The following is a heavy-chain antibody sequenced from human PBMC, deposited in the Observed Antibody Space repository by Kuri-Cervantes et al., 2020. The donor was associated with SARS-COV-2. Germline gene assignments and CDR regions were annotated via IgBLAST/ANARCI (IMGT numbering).Heavy chain of an antibody. CDR2: ISSSSSYI. Sequence: ETLSLTCAASGFTFSSYSMNWVRQAPGKGLEWVSFISSSSSYIYYADSVKGRFTISRDNSKNTLYLQMNSLRAEDTAVYYCAKGSLVGYSRTDYWGQGTLVTVSS. CDR3: AKGSLVGYSRTDY. D-gene: IGHD5-18*01. J-gene: IGHJ4*02. V-gene: IGHV3-21*01. CDR1: GFTFSSYS.